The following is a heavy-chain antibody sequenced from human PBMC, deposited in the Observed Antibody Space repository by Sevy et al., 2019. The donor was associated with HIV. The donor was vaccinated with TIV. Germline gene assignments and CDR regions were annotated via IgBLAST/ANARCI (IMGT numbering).Heavy chain of an antibody. CDR3: ARVNYDSSGYYPTDYGMDV. CDR2: IYYSGST. CDR1: GGSISDYY. Sequence: SETLSLTCIVSGGSISDYYWSWIRQPPGKGPEWIGYIYYSGSTKCNSSLKSRVTISVDTSKNQFSLKLSTVTAADTAVYYSARVNYDSSGYYPTDYGMDVWGQGTTVTVSS. D-gene: IGHD3-22*01. J-gene: IGHJ6*02. V-gene: IGHV4-59*01.